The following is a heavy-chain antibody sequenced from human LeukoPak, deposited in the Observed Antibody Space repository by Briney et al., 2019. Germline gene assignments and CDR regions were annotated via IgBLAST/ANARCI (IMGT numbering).Heavy chain of an antibody. CDR2: MNPNSGNT. CDR3: ARGAAPYYYDSSGSPGVVY. V-gene: IGHV1-8*01. J-gene: IGHJ4*02. CDR1: GYTFTSYD. Sequence: ASLKVSCKASGYTFTSYDINWVRQATGQGLEWMGWMNPNSGNTGYAQKFQGRVTMTRNTSISTAYMELSSLISEATAVYYCARGAAPYYYDSSGSPGVVYWGQGTLVTVSS. D-gene: IGHD3-22*01.